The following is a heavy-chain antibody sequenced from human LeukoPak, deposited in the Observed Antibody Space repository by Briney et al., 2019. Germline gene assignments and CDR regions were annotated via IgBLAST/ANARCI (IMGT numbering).Heavy chain of an antibody. Sequence: GGSLRLSCAASGFTFSEYWMSWVRQAPGKGLEWVAVISYDGSNKYYADSVKGRFTISRDNSKNTLYLQMNSLRAEDTAVYYCARDPLAQYQLPLPPDYWGQGTLVTVSS. CDR1: GFTFSEYW. D-gene: IGHD2-2*01. V-gene: IGHV3-30-3*01. J-gene: IGHJ4*02. CDR2: ISYDGSNK. CDR3: ARDPLAQYQLPLPPDY.